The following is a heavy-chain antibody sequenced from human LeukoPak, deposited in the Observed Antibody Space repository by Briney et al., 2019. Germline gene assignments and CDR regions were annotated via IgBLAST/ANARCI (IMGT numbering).Heavy chain of an antibody. CDR1: GGSISSYY. D-gene: IGHD2-15*01. CDR2: ISGSGGST. Sequence: ETLSLTCTVSGGSISSYYWSWIRQPPGKGLEWVSAISGSGGSTYYADSVKGRFTISRDNSKNTLYLQMNSLRAEDTAVYYCAKVGDIVVVVAATRFDYWGQGTLVTVSS. V-gene: IGHV3-23*01. J-gene: IGHJ4*02. CDR3: AKVGDIVVVVAATRFDY.